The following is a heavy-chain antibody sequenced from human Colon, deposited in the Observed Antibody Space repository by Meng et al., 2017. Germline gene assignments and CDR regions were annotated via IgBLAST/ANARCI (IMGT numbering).Heavy chain of an antibody. CDR1: GGSVSSGSYS. D-gene: IGHD3-16*02. CDR2: IYYSGST. J-gene: IGHJ4*02. Sequence: QVQLQESGQGLVRPSETLSLTCTVSGGSVSSGSYSWSGIRQPPGKGLEWIGYIYYSGSTNYNPSLKSRVTISVDTSKNQFSLKLSSVTAADTAVYYCARGMTNGITFGGVIVNWGQGTLVTVSS. V-gene: IGHV4-61*01. CDR3: ARGMTNGITFGGVIVN.